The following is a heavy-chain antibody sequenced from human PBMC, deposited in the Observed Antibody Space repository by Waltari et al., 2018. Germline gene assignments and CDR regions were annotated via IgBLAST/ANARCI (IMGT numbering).Heavy chain of an antibody. CDR3: ARESAFSTSWYPGFDP. D-gene: IGHD2-2*01. CDR1: GYTLTSYY. Sequence: QVQLVQSGAEVKKPGASVKVSCKASGYTLTSYYLHWVRQAPGQGLEWMGRMNPKRSDTNYARKFQDRVTMTRDTSVNTAYMVVGRLTSDDTAVYFCARESAFSTSWYPGFDPWGQGTLVTVAS. J-gene: IGHJ5*02. CDR2: MNPKRSDT. V-gene: IGHV1-2*06.